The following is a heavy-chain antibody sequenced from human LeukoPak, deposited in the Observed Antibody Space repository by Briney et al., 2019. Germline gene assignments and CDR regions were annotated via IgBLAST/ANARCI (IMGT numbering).Heavy chain of an antibody. CDR2: IYASGGT. CDR1: GGSITSYY. Sequence: PSETLSLTCTVSGGSITSYYWSWIRQPAGKGLEWIGRIYASGGTNYSPSLKSRVTMSIDTSKNQFSLKLSSVTAADTAVYYCARVSDFSTGFDYWGQGTLVTVSS. D-gene: IGHD3/OR15-3a*01. J-gene: IGHJ4*02. CDR3: ARVSDFSTGFDY. V-gene: IGHV4-4*07.